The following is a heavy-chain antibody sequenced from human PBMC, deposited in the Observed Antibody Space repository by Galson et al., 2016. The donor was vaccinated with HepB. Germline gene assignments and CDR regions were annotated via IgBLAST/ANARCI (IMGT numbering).Heavy chain of an antibody. CDR1: GGSISRSAYY. V-gene: IGHV4-39*01. Sequence: ETLSLTCTVSGGSISRSAYYWGWIRQPPGKGLEWIGSIHYSGSTSYYASLQSRVAISVDTSKNQFSLNLRSVTAADTAVYYCARHSGVSSVTYQGIDYWGQGTLVTVSS. CDR3: ARHSGVSSVTYQGIDY. D-gene: IGHD1-26*01. J-gene: IGHJ4*02. CDR2: IHYSGST.